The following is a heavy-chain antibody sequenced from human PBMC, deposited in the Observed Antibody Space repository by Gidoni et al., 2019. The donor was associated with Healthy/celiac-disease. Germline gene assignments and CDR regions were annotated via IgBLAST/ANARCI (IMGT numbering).Heavy chain of an antibody. V-gene: IGHV3-23*01. Sequence: EVQLLESGGGLVQPGGSLRLSCAASGFTFSSYAMSWVRQAPGKGLEWVSAISGSGGSTYYADSVKGRFTISRDNSKNTLYLQMNSLRAEDTAVYYCAKDDKHPDYYYYYGMDVWGQGTTVTVSS. CDR3: AKDDKHPDYYYYYGMDV. CDR2: ISGSGGST. J-gene: IGHJ6*02. CDR1: GFTFSSYA.